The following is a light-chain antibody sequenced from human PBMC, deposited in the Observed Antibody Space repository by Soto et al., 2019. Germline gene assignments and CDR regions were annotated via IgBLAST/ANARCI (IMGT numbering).Light chain of an antibody. J-gene: IGKJ5*01. CDR3: QQTYSRPIT. V-gene: IGKV1-39*01. Sequence: DIQMTQAPSSLSDSLGDRVTITCRASQSISSYLNWYQQKPGKAPKLLIYAASSLQSGVPSRSSGSGSGRDFTLTITSPQPEDSATYYCQQTYSRPITFGQGTRLEIK. CDR2: AAS. CDR1: QSISSY.